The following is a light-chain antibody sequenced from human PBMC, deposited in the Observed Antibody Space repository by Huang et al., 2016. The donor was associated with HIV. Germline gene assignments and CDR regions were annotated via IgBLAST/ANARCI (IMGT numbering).Light chain of an antibody. CDR2: GAS. CDR1: QSVSSN. Sequence: EIVMTQSPATLSVSPGERATRSCRASQSVSSNLAWYQQKPGQAPRLLIYGASTRATTVAARFSGSGSGTEFTLIISSLQSEDSAIYYCQQYNNWPPYTFGQGTKLEI. CDR3: QQYNNWPPYT. J-gene: IGKJ2*01. V-gene: IGKV3-15*01.